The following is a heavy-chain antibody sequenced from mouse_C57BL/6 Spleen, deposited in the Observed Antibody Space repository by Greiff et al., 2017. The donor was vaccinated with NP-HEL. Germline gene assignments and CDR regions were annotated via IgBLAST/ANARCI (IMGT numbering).Heavy chain of an antibody. Sequence: VQLQQSGPELVKPGASVKISCKASGYSFTGYYMNWVKQSPEKSLEWIGEINPSTGGTTYNQKFKAKATLTVDKSSSTAYMQLKSLTSEDSAVYYCARRGNSYDYAMDYWGQGTSVTVAS. J-gene: IGHJ4*01. CDR3: ARRGNSYDYAMDY. D-gene: IGHD2-12*01. CDR2: INPSTGGT. V-gene: IGHV1-42*01. CDR1: GYSFTGYY.